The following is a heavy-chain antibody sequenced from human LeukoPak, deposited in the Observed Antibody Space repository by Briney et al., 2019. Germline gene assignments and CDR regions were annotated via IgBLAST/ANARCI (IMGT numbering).Heavy chain of an antibody. V-gene: IGHV3-11*06. CDR2: INSSSSYT. CDR3: ARDVENYYVTFDP. D-gene: IGHD3-10*02. J-gene: IGHJ5*02. CDR1: GFTFSDNY. Sequence: PGWSMRLSCAASGFTFSDNYMSWIRLPLGKRRDGVSYINSSSSYTNYADSVKGRFTISRDNAKNSLYLQMNSLRAEDTAVYYCARDVENYYVTFDPWGQGTLVTVSS.